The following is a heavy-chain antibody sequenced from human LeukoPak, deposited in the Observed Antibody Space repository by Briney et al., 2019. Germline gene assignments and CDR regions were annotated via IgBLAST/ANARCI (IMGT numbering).Heavy chain of an antibody. D-gene: IGHD3-10*02. V-gene: IGHV4-38-2*01. CDR1: GFSPSTGFP. CDR3: ARLRFWADMFSNFDY. Sequence: SADPALPCAFSGFSPSTGFPWAWGRPTPGQGVGGVWSIYHSGSTYQNPSLKSLVTISVDMSKNQFSLKLRSVTAADTAVYYCARLRFWADMFSNFDYWGQGTLATVSS. CDR2: IYHSGST. J-gene: IGHJ4*02.